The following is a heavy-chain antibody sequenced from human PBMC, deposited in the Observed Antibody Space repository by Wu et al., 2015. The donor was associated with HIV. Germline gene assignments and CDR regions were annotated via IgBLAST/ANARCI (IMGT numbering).Heavy chain of an antibody. J-gene: IGHJ6*02. CDR3: ARGQPGYYGSGSFSSAYYYGMDV. CDR2: IIPIFGTA. D-gene: IGHD3-10*01. V-gene: IGHV1-69*12. Sequence: QVQLVQSGAEVKKPGSSVKVSCKASGGTFSSYAISWVRQAPGQGLEWMGGIIPIFGTANYAQKFQGRVTITADESTSTAYMELSSLRSEDTAVYYCARGQPGYYGSGSFSSAYYYGMDVWGQGTTVTVSS. CDR1: GGTFSSYA.